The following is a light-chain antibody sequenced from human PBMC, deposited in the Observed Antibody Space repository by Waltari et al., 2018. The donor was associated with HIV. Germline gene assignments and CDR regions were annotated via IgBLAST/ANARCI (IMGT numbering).Light chain of an antibody. J-gene: IGKJ2*01. CDR2: GAS. CDR3: QQYGASYV. Sequence: EIVLTQSPGTLSLSPGEGVTLSCRASQIINNNLLAWYQQKPGQGPRLLIWGASNRVTCIPGRFSGSGSGTDFTLTISRLEPEDFAVYYCQQYGASYVFGQGTKLETK. V-gene: IGKV3-20*01. CDR1: QIINNNL.